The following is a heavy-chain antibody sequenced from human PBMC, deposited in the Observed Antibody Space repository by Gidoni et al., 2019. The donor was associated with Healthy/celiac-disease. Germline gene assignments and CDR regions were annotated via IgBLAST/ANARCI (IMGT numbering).Heavy chain of an antibody. CDR3: TRDQGTGSSGYYFEL. CDR2: IRSKAYGGTT. D-gene: IGHD3-22*01. CDR1: GFTFGDYA. Sequence: EVQLVESGGGLVQPGRSLRLSCTASGFTFGDYAMSWVRQAPGKGLEWVGFIRSKAYGGTTEYAASVKGRFTISRDDSKSIAYLQMNSLKTEDTAVYYCTRDQGTGSSGYYFELWGQGTLVTVSS. J-gene: IGHJ1*01. V-gene: IGHV3-49*04.